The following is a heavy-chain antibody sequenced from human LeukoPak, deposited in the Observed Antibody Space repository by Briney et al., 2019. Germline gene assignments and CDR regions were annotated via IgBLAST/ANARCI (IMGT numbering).Heavy chain of an antibody. CDR2: IYYSGST. D-gene: IGHD4-11*01. Sequence: SETLSLTCTVSGGSISSSSYYWGWIRQPPGKGLEWIGSIYYSGSTYYNPSLKSRVTISVDTSKNQFSLKLSSVTAADTAVYYCASERITVTSQGMDVWGQGTTVTVSS. CDR1: GGSISSSSYY. V-gene: IGHV4-39*01. J-gene: IGHJ6*02. CDR3: ASERITVTSQGMDV.